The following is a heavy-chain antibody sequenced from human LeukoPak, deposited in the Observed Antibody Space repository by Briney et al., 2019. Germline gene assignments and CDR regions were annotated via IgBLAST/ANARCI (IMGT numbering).Heavy chain of an antibody. CDR2: IYDSGST. D-gene: IGHD5-18*01. CDR1: GVSMSSSSYH. CDR3: TRQVLHTAMDY. V-gene: IGHV4-39*01. Sequence: SETLSLTCTVSGVSMSSSSYHWDWIRQPPGKGLEWIGSIYDSGSTYYSPSLKSRVTISVDTSKNQFSLKLNSVTAADTAVYYCTRQVLHTAMDYWGQGTLVTVSS. J-gene: IGHJ4*02.